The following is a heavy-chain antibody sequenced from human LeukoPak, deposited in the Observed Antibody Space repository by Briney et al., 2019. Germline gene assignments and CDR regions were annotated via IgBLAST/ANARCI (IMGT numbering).Heavy chain of an antibody. CDR1: GYTFTGYY. D-gene: IGHD6-13*01. Sequence: ASVKVSCKASGYTFTGYYMHWVRQAPGQGLEWMGWINPNRGGTNYAQKFQGRVTMTRDTSINTAYMELSSLRSDDTAVYYCARDPAPANIYWGQGTLVTVSS. CDR2: INPNRGGT. CDR3: ARDPAPANIY. V-gene: IGHV1-2*02. J-gene: IGHJ4*02.